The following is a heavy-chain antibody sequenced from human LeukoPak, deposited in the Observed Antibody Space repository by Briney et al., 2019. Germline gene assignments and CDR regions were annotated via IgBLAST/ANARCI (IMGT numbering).Heavy chain of an antibody. D-gene: IGHD6-13*01. CDR2: ISGSGGST. CDR1: GCTGMSNY. Sequence: WGGRRLAGGASGCTGMSNYMSGVRQAPGKGLEWVSAISGSGGSTYYADSVKGRFTVSRDNAKNSLYLQMNSLRAEDTAVYFCASQYTSSRIFDDWGQGTLVTVSS. J-gene: IGHJ4*02. CDR3: ASQYTSSRIFDD. V-gene: IGHV3-21*01.